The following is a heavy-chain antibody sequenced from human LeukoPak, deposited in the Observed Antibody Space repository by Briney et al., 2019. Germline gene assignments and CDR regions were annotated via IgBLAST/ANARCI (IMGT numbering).Heavy chain of an antibody. V-gene: IGHV4-39*01. CDR1: GDSISSSSYS. J-gene: IGHJ4*02. CDR3: AESRRRIETFDY. Sequence: SETLSLTCTVSGDSISSSSYSWGWIRQPPGKGLEWIGIIYYSGSTYYNPSLKSRVTISVDTSKNQFSLRLSSATAADTAVYYCAESRRRIETFDYWGQGTLVTVSS. D-gene: IGHD5-24*01. CDR2: IYYSGST.